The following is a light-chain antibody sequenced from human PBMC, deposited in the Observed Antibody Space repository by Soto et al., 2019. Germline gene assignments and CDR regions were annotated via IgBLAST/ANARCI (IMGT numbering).Light chain of an antibody. CDR1: SSDVGSYNF. CDR3: CSYAGSRWV. Sequence: QSALTQPASVSGSPGQSITISCTGTSSDVGSYNFVSWYQQHPGKAPKLMIYEVTKRPSGVSNRFSGSKSGNTASLTISGLQAEDEADYYCCSYAGSRWVFGVGTQLTVL. J-gene: IGLJ3*02. V-gene: IGLV2-23*02. CDR2: EVT.